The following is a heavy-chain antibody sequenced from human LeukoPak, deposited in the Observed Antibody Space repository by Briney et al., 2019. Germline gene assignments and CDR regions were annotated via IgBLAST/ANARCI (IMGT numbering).Heavy chain of an antibody. D-gene: IGHD2-21*01. Sequence: GGSLGLFCSGSECGVCDQGMGCGRRGPGKRLKWVSGINWSGARTVYAATVRGRFTISRHNAKNSLYLQMDSLTAEDTASYYCGRAPIPSPFSFDHRGQGTLVTVSS. V-gene: IGHV3-20*04. CDR3: GRAPIPSPFSFDH. CDR1: ECGVCDQG. CDR2: INWSGART. J-gene: IGHJ4*02.